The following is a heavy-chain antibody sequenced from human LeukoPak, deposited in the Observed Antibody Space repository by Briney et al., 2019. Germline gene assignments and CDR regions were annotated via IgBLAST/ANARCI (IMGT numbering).Heavy chain of an antibody. J-gene: IGHJ4*02. CDR1: GYTFTSYY. V-gene: IGHV1-46*03. D-gene: IGHD5-18*01. CDR2: INPSGGST. Sequence: ASAKVSCKASGYTFTSYYMHWVRQAPGQGLEWMGIINPSGGSTSYAQKFQGRVTMTRDTSTSTVYMELSSLRSEDTAVYYCARVDTAMAIDYWGQGTLVTVSS. CDR3: ARVDTAMAIDY.